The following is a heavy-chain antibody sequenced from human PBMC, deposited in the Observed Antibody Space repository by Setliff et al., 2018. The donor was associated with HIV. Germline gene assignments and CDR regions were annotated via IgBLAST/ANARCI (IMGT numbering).Heavy chain of an antibody. CDR1: DYTFTTYW. Sequence: GESLKISCKAVDYTFTTYWIGWVRQMPGEGLEWMWIIYPEDSNIKYNPSFQNQVTISADKSISPAYLQVHNLKASDTATYYCARRDGRSMNAFEIWGPGTMVTVS. V-gene: IGHV5-51*01. J-gene: IGHJ3*02. CDR2: IYPEDSNI. CDR3: ARRDGRSMNAFEI. D-gene: IGHD6-13*01.